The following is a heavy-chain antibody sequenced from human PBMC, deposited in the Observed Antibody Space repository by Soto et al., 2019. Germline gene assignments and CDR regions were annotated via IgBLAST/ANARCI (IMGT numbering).Heavy chain of an antibody. CDR2: IWYDGSNQ. D-gene: IGHD2-21*02. CDR1: GFIFTTYG. CDR3: VNDHCGGGCYSDPCFDY. J-gene: IGHJ4*02. Sequence: QVQLVESGGGVVQPGRSLRLSCAASGFIFTTYGLHWVRQAPGKGLEWVAVIWYDGSNQYYADSVKGRFTISRDNSKNILYLKMNSVRVEGTAVYYGVNDHCGGGCYSDPCFDYWGQGTLVTVSS. V-gene: IGHV3-33*06.